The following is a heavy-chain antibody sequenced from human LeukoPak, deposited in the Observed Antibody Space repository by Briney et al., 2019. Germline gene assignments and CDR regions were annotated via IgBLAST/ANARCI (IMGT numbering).Heavy chain of an antibody. D-gene: IGHD6-6*01. J-gene: IGHJ4*02. Sequence: GGSLRLSCAASGCTFSSYEMNWVRQAPGKGLEWVSYISSSGSTIYYADSVKGRFTISRDNAKNSLYLRMNSLRAEDTAVYYCARVSSGSSSDHLGYWGQGTLVTVSS. V-gene: IGHV3-48*03. CDR1: GCTFSSYE. CDR2: ISSSGSTI. CDR3: ARVSSGSSSDHLGY.